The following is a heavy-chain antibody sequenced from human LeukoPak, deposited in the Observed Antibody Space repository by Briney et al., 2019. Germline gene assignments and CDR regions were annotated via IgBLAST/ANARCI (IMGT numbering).Heavy chain of an antibody. V-gene: IGHV4-31*03. CDR3: ARVGYSQDFDY. D-gene: IGHD6-13*01. J-gene: IGHJ4*02. CDR2: IYYSWST. Sequence: PSETLSLTCTVSGGSISSGGYYWSWIRQHPGKGLEWIGYIYYSWSTYYNPSLKSRVTISVDTSKNQFSLKLSSVTAADTAVYYCARVGYSQDFDYWGQGTLVTVSS. CDR1: GGSISSGGYY.